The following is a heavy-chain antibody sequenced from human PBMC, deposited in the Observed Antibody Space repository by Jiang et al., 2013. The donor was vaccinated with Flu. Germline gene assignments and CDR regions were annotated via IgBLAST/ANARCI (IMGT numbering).Heavy chain of an antibody. V-gene: IGHV3-33*01. J-gene: IGHJ6*02. CDR1: GFTFSSYG. CDR3: ARDNPITYDILTGHLGNGMDV. Sequence: VQLLESGGGVVQPGRSLRLSCAASGFTFSSYGMHWVRQAPGKGLEWVAVIWYDGSNKYYADSVKGRFTISRDNSKNTLYLQMNSLRAEDTAVYYCARDNPITYDILTGHLGNGMDVWGQGTTVTVSS. CDR2: IWYDGSNK. D-gene: IGHD3-9*01.